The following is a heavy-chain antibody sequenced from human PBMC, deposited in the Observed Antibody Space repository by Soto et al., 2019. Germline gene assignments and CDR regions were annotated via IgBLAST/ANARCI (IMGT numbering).Heavy chain of an antibody. CDR3: ARSPSISYAFDL. CDR1: GASIRSGEYT. Sequence: SETLSLTCTVSGASIRSGEYTWTWIRQTPGKGREWIGYVYYGGGTSYNPSLKSPITRSLYTAKMQFSLNRISVAAADTAMYFCARSPSISYAFDLWGQGTMVTVSS. D-gene: IGHD1-20*01. CDR2: VYYGGGT. J-gene: IGHJ3*01. V-gene: IGHV4-30-4*08.